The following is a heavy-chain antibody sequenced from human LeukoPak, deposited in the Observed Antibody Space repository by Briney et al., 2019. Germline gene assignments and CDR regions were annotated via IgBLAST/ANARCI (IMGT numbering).Heavy chain of an antibody. V-gene: IGHV3-7*05. Sequence: GGSLRLSCAASGFTFSSYWMHWVRQAPGKGLEWVANIIQDGSEKYYVDSVKGRFTISRDNAKNSLYLQMNSLRVEDTAVYYCARLGYPSGMDVWGQGTTVTVSS. CDR3: ARLGYPSGMDV. J-gene: IGHJ6*02. CDR2: IIQDGSEK. D-gene: IGHD2-15*01. CDR1: GFTFSSYW.